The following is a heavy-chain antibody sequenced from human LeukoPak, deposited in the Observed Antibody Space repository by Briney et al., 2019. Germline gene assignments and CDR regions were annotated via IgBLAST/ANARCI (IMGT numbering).Heavy chain of an antibody. J-gene: IGHJ5*02. V-gene: IGHV1-2*02. CDR3: ARGPLEYCSGGTCYSGRNWFDP. CDR1: GYTFTGYY. Sequence: AASVKVSCKASGYTFTGYYMHWVRQAPGQGLEWMGWINPNSGGTNYAQKFQGRVTMTRDTSISTVYMELRRLRYDDTAAYYCARGPLEYCSGGTCYSGRNWFDPWGQGTLVTVSS. D-gene: IGHD2-15*01. CDR2: INPNSGGT.